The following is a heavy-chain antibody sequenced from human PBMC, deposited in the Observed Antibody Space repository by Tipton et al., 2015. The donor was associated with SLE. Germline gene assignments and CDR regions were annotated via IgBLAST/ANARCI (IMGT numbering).Heavy chain of an antibody. CDR2: LYTFGST. CDR3: ASLGMDYYFDL. Sequence: TLSLTCTVSGGSVSSGSYYWSWTRQPAGKGLEWIGRLYTFGSTTYNPSLKSRVTISVDTSKNQFSLKLSSVTAADTAMYYCASLGMDYYFDLWGRGTLVTVSS. V-gene: IGHV4-61*02. CDR1: GGSVSSGSYY. D-gene: IGHD7-27*01. J-gene: IGHJ2*01.